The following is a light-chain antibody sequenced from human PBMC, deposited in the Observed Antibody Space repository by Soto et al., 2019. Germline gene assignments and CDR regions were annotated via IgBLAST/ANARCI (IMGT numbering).Light chain of an antibody. J-gene: IGLJ1*01. CDR3: CSYAGSYSYV. V-gene: IGLV2-11*01. CDR1: SSDVGGYNY. CDR2: DVS. Sequence: SARTQPRSVSGSPGQSVTISCTGTSSDVGGYNYVSWYQEQPGKAPKLMIYDVSKRPSGVPDRFSGSKSGNTASLTISGLQAEDEADYYCCSYAGSYSYVFGTGTKVTVL.